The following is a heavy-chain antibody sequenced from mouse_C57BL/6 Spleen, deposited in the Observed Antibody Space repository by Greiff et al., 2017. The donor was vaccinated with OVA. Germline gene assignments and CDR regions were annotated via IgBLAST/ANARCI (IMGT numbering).Heavy chain of an antibody. CDR2: IHPNSGST. D-gene: IGHD1-1*01. J-gene: IGHJ4*01. CDR3: ARRINYYGSSYYYAMDY. CDR1: GYTFTSYW. Sequence: QVQLQQSGAELVKPGASVKLSCKASGYTFTSYWMHWVKQRPGQGLEWIGMIHPNSGSTNYNEKFKSKATLTVDKSASTASMQLSSLTSEDSAVYYWARRINYYGSSYYYAMDYWGQGTSVTVSS. V-gene: IGHV1-64*01.